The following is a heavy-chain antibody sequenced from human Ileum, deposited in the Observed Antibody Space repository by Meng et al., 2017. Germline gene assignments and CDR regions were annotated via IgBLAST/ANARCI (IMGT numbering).Heavy chain of an antibody. J-gene: IGHJ4*02. CDR3: GRDNWGSIDY. CDR1: GASVSGYC. V-gene: IGHV4-59*02. CDR2: VCDSGGT. Sequence: SETLSLTCSVSGASVSGYCWSWVQQPPGKGLEWIGYVCDSGGTNYNPSLKSRLTMSKDTSKNHFSLKLSSVTAADTATYYCGRDNWGSIDYWGQGMLVTVSS. D-gene: IGHD3-16*01.